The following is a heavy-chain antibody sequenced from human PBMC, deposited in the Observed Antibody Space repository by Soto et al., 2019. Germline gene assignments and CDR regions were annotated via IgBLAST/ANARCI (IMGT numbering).Heavy chain of an antibody. J-gene: IGHJ6*02. CDR2: INPNSGGT. V-gene: IGHV1-2*02. D-gene: IGHD5-18*01. CDR1: GYTFTGYY. Sequence: ASVKVSCKASGYTFTGYYMHWVRQAPGQGLEWMGWINPNSGGTDYAQKFQGRVTMTRDTSISTAYMELSRLRSDDTAVYYCARDWVDTAIQGHYYYYYGMDVWGQGTTVTVSS. CDR3: ARDWVDTAIQGHYYYYYGMDV.